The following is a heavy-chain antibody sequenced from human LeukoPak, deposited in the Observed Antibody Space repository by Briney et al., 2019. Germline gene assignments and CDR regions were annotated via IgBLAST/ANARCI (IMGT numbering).Heavy chain of an antibody. CDR3: ARQWALVRSPDY. V-gene: IGHV5-51*01. CDR1: GYSFISYW. CDR2: IYPGDSET. D-gene: IGHD1-26*01. Sequence: LGESLKISCKGSGYSFISYWIAWVRQMPGKGLEWMGIIYPGDSETRYSPSFQGQVTISADKSISTAYLQWSSLKASDTAMYYCARQWALVRSPDYWGRGTLVTVSS. J-gene: IGHJ4*02.